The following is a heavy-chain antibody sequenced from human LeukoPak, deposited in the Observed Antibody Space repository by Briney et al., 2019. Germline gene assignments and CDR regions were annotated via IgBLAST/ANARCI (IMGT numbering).Heavy chain of an antibody. Sequence: SETLSLTCTVSGGSISGSRDYLGWIRQPPGKGLEWIGSIYYSGSTYYNPSLKSRVTISVDTSNNQFSLKLSSVTAADTAVYYCARQAYYYDSSGYFGTSFLGYWGQGTLVTVSS. D-gene: IGHD3-22*01. CDR1: GGSISGSRDY. CDR2: IYYSGST. CDR3: ARQAYYYDSSGYFGTSFLGY. V-gene: IGHV4-39*01. J-gene: IGHJ4*02.